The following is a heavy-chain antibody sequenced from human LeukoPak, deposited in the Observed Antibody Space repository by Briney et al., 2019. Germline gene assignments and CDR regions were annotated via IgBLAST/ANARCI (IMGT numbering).Heavy chain of an antibody. J-gene: IGHJ4*02. V-gene: IGHV4-31*03. CDR2: IYYSGST. Sequence: SETLTLTCTVSGVSISSGGYYWSWIRQHPGKGLDSFGYIYYSGSTYYNPSLKSRVTISVDTSKNQSYLKLSSVTAADTAVYYCARDRHDFWSGYYIGGFDYWGQGTLVTVSS. D-gene: IGHD3-3*01. CDR3: ARDRHDFWSGYYIGGFDY. CDR1: GVSISSGGYY.